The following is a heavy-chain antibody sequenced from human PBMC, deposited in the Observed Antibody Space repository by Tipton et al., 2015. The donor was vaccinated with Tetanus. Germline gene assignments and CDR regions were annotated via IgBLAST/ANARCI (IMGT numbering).Heavy chain of an antibody. V-gene: IGHV4-4*02. CDR3: GTKDLAATGTKADY. J-gene: IGHJ4*02. Sequence: TLSLTCAVSGGSISSSNWWMWVRQPPGKGLEWIGEIPHSGSTNYNPSLKSRVLITEGRSKKQFSLKLNSLTAADTAVYYCGTKDLAATGTKADYWGQGTLVTVSS. CDR1: GGSISSSNW. D-gene: IGHD1/OR15-1a*01. CDR2: IPHSGST.